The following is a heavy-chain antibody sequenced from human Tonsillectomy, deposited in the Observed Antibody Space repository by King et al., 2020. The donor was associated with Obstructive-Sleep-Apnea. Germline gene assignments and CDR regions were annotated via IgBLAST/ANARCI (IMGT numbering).Heavy chain of an antibody. J-gene: IGHJ4*02. Sequence: VQLVESGGGVVQPGTSLRLSCTASGFTFSTYGMHWVRQARGKGLEWGAFCRYDGSNMCYADSVTGRFTVSRDNSKNTLYLQMNSLRAEDTALYYCAKPTSNYDFWSGFDYWGQGTLVTVFS. CDR1: GFTFSTYG. V-gene: IGHV3-30*02. CDR2: CRYDGSNM. CDR3: AKPTSNYDFWSGFDY. D-gene: IGHD3-3*01.